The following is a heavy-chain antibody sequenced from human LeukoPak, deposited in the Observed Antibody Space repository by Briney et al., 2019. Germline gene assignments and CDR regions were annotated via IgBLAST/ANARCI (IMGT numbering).Heavy chain of an antibody. CDR3: VRDPELAFDY. Sequence: GGSLRLSCAASGFTFSTSAMHWVRQAPGKGLEGVAVISYAGSNKYYADSVKGRFTISRDNSKNTLFLQMNSLRADDTAVYYCVRDPELAFDYWGQGTLVTVSS. CDR1: GFTFSTSA. D-gene: IGHD3-10*01. J-gene: IGHJ4*02. CDR2: ISYAGSNK. V-gene: IGHV3-30-3*01.